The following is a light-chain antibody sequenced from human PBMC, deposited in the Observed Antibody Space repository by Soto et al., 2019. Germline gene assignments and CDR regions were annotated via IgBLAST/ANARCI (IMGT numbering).Light chain of an antibody. V-gene: IGKV3-20*01. CDR1: QSMSTNY. J-gene: IGKJ4*01. Sequence: EIVLAQSPDTLSLSPGERATLSCRTSQSMSTNYLAWYQQKSGQPPRLLIYGASIRATGIPDRFSGSGSGTDFTLTISRLEPEDFAVYYSHQYDSSPLTFGGGAKVEIK. CDR3: HQYDSSPLT. CDR2: GAS.